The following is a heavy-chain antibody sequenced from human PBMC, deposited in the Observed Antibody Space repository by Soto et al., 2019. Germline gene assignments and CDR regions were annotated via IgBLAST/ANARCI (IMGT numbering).Heavy chain of an antibody. V-gene: IGHV3-21*01. CDR3: ARDAVGYCSGGSCYFDY. J-gene: IGHJ4*02. CDR2: ISSSSSYI. Sequence: PWGSLLFSCASSGFTFGTYSMNWVRQAPGRGLEWVSSISSSSSYIYYADSVKGRFTISRDNAKNSLYLQMNSLRPEDTAVYYCARDAVGYCSGGSCYFDYWGQGSLLTVSS. CDR1: GFTFGTYS. D-gene: IGHD2-15*01.